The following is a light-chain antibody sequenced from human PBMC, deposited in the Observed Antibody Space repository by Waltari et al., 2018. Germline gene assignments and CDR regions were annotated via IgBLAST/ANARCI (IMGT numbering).Light chain of an antibody. Sequence: DIKMTQSTSYFCASVGNRVTITCRASQSISSYLNWYQQKPGKAPKVLIYAASSLQSGVPSRFSGSGSGTDFTLTISSLQPEDFATYYCQQSYSTPYTVGQGTKLEIK. CDR3: QQSYSTPYT. V-gene: IGKV1-39*01. J-gene: IGKJ2*01. CDR2: AAS. CDR1: QSISSY.